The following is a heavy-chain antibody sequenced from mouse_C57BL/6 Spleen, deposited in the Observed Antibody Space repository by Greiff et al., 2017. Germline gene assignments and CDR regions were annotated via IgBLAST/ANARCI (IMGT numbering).Heavy chain of an antibody. J-gene: IGHJ1*03. D-gene: IGHD2-4*01. Sequence: QVQLQQSGAELVKPGASVKLSCKASGYTFTEYTIHWVKQRSGQGLEWIGWFYPGSGSIKYNEKFKDKATLTADKSSSTVYMELSRLTSEDSAVYFCARHEERIYYDYGYWYFDVWGTGTTVTVSS. CDR3: ARHEERIYYDYGYWYFDV. CDR1: GYTFTEYT. CDR2: FYPGSGSI. V-gene: IGHV1-62-2*01.